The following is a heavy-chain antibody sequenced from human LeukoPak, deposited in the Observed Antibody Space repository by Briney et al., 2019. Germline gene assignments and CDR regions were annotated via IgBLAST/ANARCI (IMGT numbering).Heavy chain of an antibody. CDR3: VRVAVEKASIKGLDV. Sequence: SSETLSLTCAVSGVSVRSYNYWSWVRQRPGKSLEWLGEVYHSGSTIYNPSLESRITISMDTSKNQFSPRLTSVTAADTAVYYCVRVAVEKASIKGLDVWGRGTMVTVSS. D-gene: IGHD5-24*01. CDR1: GVSVRSYNY. J-gene: IGHJ3*01. CDR2: VYHSGST. V-gene: IGHV4-4*02.